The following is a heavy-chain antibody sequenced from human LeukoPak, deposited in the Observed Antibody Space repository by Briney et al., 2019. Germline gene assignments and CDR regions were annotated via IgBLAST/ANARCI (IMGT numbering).Heavy chain of an antibody. Sequence: SETLSLTFTVSGGSISSYYWSWIRPPPGKGREWIGYIYYSGRSNYNPSLKSRVTISVDTSKNQFSLKLSSVTAADTAVYYCARRRTLDVWGQGTTVTVSS. CDR1: GGSISSYY. V-gene: IGHV4-59*08. CDR3: ARRRTLDV. D-gene: IGHD1-14*01. CDR2: IYYSGRS. J-gene: IGHJ6*02.